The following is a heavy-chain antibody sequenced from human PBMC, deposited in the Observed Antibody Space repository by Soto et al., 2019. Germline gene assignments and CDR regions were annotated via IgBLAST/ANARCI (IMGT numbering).Heavy chain of an antibody. Sequence: PGGSLRLSCAASGFTFSSYSMNWVRQAPGKGLEWVSSISCSTSYIYYADSVKGRFTISRDNAKNSLYLQMNSLRAEDTAVYYCARVVDYCDPYYHYRLAVWGQGTTVTVSS. CDR3: ARVVDYCDPYYHYRLAV. J-gene: IGHJ6*02. CDR2: ISCSTSYI. V-gene: IGHV3-21*01. CDR1: GFTFSSYS. D-gene: IGHD3-22*01.